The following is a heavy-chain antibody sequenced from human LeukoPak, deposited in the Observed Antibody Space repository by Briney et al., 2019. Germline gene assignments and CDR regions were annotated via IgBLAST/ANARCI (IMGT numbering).Heavy chain of an antibody. CDR3: ARQYYDFWSGYT. CDR1: GYTFTGYY. D-gene: IGHD3-3*01. V-gene: IGHV1-2*02. J-gene: IGHJ4*02. Sequence: APVKVSCTASGYTFTGYYMHWVRQAPGQGLEWMGWINPNSGSTNYAQKFQGRVTMTRDTSISTAYMELSRLRSDDTAVYYCARQYYDFWSGYTGGQGTLVTVSS. CDR2: INPNSGST.